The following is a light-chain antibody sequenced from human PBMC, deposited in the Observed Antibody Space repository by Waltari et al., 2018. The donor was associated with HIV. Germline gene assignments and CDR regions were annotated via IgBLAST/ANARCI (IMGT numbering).Light chain of an antibody. Sequence: IQLPQSPSPLSASVGDRVSITCQASKDINNYLNWYQQKPGKAPKLLIYDVSNLETGVPSRFSGSGSGTDFTFIISSLQPEDVATYYCQQYDNHPYTFGQGTKLEIK. CDR1: KDINNY. V-gene: IGKV1-33*01. CDR3: QQYDNHPYT. CDR2: DVS. J-gene: IGKJ2*01.